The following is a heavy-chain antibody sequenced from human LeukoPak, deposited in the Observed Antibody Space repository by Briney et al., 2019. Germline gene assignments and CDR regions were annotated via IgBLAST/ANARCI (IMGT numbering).Heavy chain of an antibody. V-gene: IGHV4-39*01. D-gene: IGHD1-26*01. CDR3: AGHGGGSYPPFCFDY. CDR2: IYYSGST. Sequence: SETLSLTCTVSGGSISSSSYYWGWIRQPPGKGLEWIGSIYYSGSTYYNPSLKSRVTISVDTSKNQFSLKLSSVTAADTAVYYCAGHGGGSYPPFCFDYWGQGTLVTVSS. J-gene: IGHJ4*02. CDR1: GGSISSSSYY.